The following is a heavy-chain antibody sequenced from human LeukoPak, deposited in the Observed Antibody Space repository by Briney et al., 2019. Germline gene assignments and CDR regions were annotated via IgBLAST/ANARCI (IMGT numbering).Heavy chain of an antibody. D-gene: IGHD2-2*01. J-gene: IGHJ6*02. CDR2: INRGGNT. V-gene: IGHV4-34*01. Sequence: PSEILSLTCVVYGGSLSGYYWTWIRQPPGKGLEWIGEINRGGNTNYNPSLKSRVTISRDTSKNQFSLKLSSVTAADTAVYYCARRMGKYCSSTSCYVGYYYYYYGMDVWGQGTTVTVSS. CDR1: GGSLSGYY. CDR3: ARRMGKYCSSTSCYVGYYYYYYGMDV.